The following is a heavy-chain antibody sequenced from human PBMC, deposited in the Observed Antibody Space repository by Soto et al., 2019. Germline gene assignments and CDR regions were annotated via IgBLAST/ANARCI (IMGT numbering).Heavy chain of an antibody. V-gene: IGHV3-21*01. CDR1: GFTFSSYS. CDR3: ARSMESYKGYSSGWSPFDT. D-gene: IGHD6-19*01. CDR2: ISSSSSYI. J-gene: IGHJ5*02. Sequence: GGSPRISCAASGFTFSSYSMNWVRQAPGKGLEWVSSISSSSSYIYYADSVKGRFTISRDNAKNSLYLQMNSLRAEDTAVYYCARSMESYKGYSSGWSPFDTWGQGTLVSGSS.